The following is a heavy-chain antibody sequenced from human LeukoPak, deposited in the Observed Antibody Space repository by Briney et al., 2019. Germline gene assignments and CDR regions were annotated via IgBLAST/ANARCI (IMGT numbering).Heavy chain of an antibody. CDR3: ASTRRAFFDY. CDR1: GGSFSGYY. J-gene: IGHJ4*02. D-gene: IGHD5-24*01. Sequence: SETLSLTCAVSGGSFSGYYWTWIRQPPGKGLEWIGYIYYSGSTNYNPSLKSRVTISVDTSKNQFSLKLSSVTAADTAVYYCASTRRAFFDYWGQGTLVTVSS. V-gene: IGHV4-59*08. CDR2: IYYSGST.